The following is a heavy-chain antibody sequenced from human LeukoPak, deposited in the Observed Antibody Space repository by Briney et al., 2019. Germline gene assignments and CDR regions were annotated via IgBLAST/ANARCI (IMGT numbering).Heavy chain of an antibody. Sequence: SQTLSLTCSVFGGSISSGSYFWSWIRQPAGKGLEWIGRVYSSGSANYNPSLESRVSISVDTSKNHFSLKLNSVTAADTAVYYCARERAERFYYGSGSSYNGCELDCWGQGTLVTVSS. CDR2: VYSSGSA. CDR3: ARERAERFYYGSGSSYNGCELDC. J-gene: IGHJ4*02. CDR1: GGSISSGSYF. V-gene: IGHV4-61*02. D-gene: IGHD3-10*01.